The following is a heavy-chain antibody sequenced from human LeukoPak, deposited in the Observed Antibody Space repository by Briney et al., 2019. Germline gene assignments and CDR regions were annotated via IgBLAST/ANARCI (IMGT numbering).Heavy chain of an antibody. CDR1: GASITSYY. D-gene: IGHD3-16*01. CDR3: AKSFLGVEFNY. J-gene: IGHJ4*01. Sequence: PSETLSLTCTVSGASITSYYWGWIRQPPVKGLEWIGSITNSGSTNYNPSLKSRVTISLDTSKNQFSLKLSSVTAADTAVYYCAKSFLGVEFNYWGQEPWSPSPQ. V-gene: IGHV4-59*03. CDR2: ITNSGST.